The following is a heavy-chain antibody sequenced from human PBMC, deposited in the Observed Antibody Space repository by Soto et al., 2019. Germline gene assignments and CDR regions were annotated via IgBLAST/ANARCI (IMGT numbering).Heavy chain of an antibody. CDR3: ARRGLETYYYDSSGPYYFDY. J-gene: IGHJ4*02. CDR2: ISSSSSYI. Sequence: PGGSLRLSCAASGFPFSSYSMNWVRQAPGKGLEWVSSISSSSSYIYYADSVKGRFTISRDNAKNSLYLQMNSLRAEDTAVYYCARRGLETYYYDSSGPYYFDYWGQGTLVTVSS. CDR1: GFPFSSYS. D-gene: IGHD3-22*01. V-gene: IGHV3-21*01.